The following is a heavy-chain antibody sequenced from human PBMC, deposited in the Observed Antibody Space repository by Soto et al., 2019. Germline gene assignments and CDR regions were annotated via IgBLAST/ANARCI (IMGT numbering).Heavy chain of an antibody. Sequence: QVQLVESGGGLVKPGGSLRLSCADSEFTFSDYYLSWIRQAPGKGLEWVSYISSSGSTIYYADSVKGRFTISRDNAKNSLYLQMNSLRAEDTAVYYCARDKWLRFSEYYFDYWGQGTLVTVSS. V-gene: IGHV3-11*01. CDR3: ARDKWLRFSEYYFDY. J-gene: IGHJ4*02. D-gene: IGHD5-12*01. CDR1: EFTFSDYY. CDR2: ISSSGSTI.